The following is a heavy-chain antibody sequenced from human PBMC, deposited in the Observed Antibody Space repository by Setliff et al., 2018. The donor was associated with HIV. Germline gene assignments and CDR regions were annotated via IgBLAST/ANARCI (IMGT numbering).Heavy chain of an antibody. V-gene: IGHV3-21*01. Sequence: GGSLRLSCAASGFSFSSYTMTWVRQPPGKGPEWVSSISTSSRYIYATDSVKGRFTISRDNSKNTLYLQMNSLRAEDTAVYYCAKDLQLWLGTDYYYYAMDVWGQGTTVTVSS. D-gene: IGHD5-18*01. CDR3: AKDLQLWLGTDYYYYAMDV. J-gene: IGHJ6*02. CDR2: ISTSSRYI. CDR1: GFSFSSYT.